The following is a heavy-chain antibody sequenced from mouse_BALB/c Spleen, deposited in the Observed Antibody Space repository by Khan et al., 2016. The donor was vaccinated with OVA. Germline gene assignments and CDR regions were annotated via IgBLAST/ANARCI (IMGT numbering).Heavy chain of an antibody. Sequence: QVQLQQPGPDLVKPGTSVRISCKASGYTFTTYYIHWMKQRPGQGLEWIGWIFPGNINTKYNEKFKGKATLAADKSSSTAHVQLTSLTSEDSAVYLSARDDYFVGDAMDYWGQGSSVTVSS. J-gene: IGHJ4*01. CDR1: GYTFTTYY. CDR3: ARDDYFVGDAMDY. D-gene: IGHD2-4*01. V-gene: IGHV1S56*01. CDR2: IFPGNINT.